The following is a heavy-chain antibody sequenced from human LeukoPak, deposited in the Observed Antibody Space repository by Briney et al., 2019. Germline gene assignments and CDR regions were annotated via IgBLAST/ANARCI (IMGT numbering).Heavy chain of an antibody. CDR2: IYYIGST. CDR3: ARDGSGSYYKWFDP. D-gene: IGHD3-10*01. Sequence: SETLSLTCTVSGGSMSSYYWSWIRQPPGKGLEWIGYIYYIGSTNYNPSLKSRVTISVDTSKNQFSLKLCSVTAADTAVYYCARDGSGSYYKWFDPWGQGTLVTVSS. CDR1: GGSMSSYY. J-gene: IGHJ5*02. V-gene: IGHV4-59*01.